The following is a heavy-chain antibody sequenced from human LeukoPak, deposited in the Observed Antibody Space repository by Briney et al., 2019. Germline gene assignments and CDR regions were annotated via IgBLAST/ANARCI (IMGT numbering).Heavy chain of an antibody. CDR3: ATTAMVIDAFDI. CDR1: GVSISSGGYS. CDR2: IYHSGST. Sequence: SETLSLTCAVSGVSISSGGYSWSWIRQPPGKGLEWIGYIYHSGSTYYNPSLKSRVTISVDRSKNQFSLKLSSVTAADTAVYYCATTAMVIDAFDIWGQGTMVTVSS. D-gene: IGHD5-18*01. J-gene: IGHJ3*02. V-gene: IGHV4-30-2*01.